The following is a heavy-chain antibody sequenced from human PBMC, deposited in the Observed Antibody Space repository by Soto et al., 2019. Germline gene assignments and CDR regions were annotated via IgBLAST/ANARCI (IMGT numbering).Heavy chain of an antibody. D-gene: IGHD3-10*01. CDR2: IVVGSGNT. CDR1: VLGNTFFP. J-gene: IGHJ6*02. CDR3: AAGDNGSTAYYGMDV. V-gene: IGHV1-58*01. Sequence: WKSVVLGNTFFPWLWVILTSGQRLEWIGWIVVGSGNTNYAQKFQERVTITRDMSTSTAYMELSSLRSEDTAVYYCAAGDNGSTAYYGMDVWGQGTTVTVSS.